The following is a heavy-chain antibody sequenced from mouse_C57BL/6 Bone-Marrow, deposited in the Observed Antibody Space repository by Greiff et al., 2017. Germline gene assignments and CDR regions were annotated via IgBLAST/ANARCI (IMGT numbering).Heavy chain of an antibody. V-gene: IGHV14-2*01. J-gene: IGHJ2*01. D-gene: IGHD6-1*01. CDR3: PRSHICCFSDY. Sequence: VQLQQSGAELVKPGASVKLSCTASGFNIKDYYIHWVKQRTEQGLEGNGRIDPEDGETKYAPKFQDKASITADTSSNTAYLQLSSLSSEDSAVYYFPRSHICCFSDYWGQGTTLTVSS. CDR1: GFNIKDYY. CDR2: IDPEDGET.